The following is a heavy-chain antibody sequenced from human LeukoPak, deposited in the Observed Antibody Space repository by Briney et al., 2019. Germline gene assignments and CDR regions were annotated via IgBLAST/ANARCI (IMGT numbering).Heavy chain of an antibody. CDR3: ARYPDALAVAGYYYYGMDV. Sequence: RGSLRLSCAASGFTFSSYEMNWVRQAPGKGLEWVSYISSSGSTIYYADSVKGRFTISRDNAKNSLYLQMNSLRAEDTAVYYCARYPDALAVAGYYYYGMDVWGQGTTVTVSS. CDR1: GFTFSSYE. J-gene: IGHJ6*02. D-gene: IGHD6-19*01. CDR2: ISSSGSTI. V-gene: IGHV3-48*03.